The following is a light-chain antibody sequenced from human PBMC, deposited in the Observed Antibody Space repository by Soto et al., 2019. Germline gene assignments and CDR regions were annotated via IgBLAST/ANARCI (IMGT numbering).Light chain of an antibody. V-gene: IGKV1-39*01. Sequence: DIQMTQSPSSLSASVGDRVTITCRASQSIRSYLNWYQQKPGKAPKLLIYAASSLQSGVPSRFSGSGSGTDFTLTISSLQPEDVATYYCQQSYSTLLTFGGGTKVEIK. J-gene: IGKJ4*01. CDR2: AAS. CDR1: QSIRSY. CDR3: QQSYSTLLT.